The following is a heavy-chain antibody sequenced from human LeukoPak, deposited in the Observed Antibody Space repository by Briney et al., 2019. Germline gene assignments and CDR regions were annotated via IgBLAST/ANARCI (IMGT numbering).Heavy chain of an antibody. J-gene: IGHJ6*03. CDR2: IYYSSST. CDR3: ARTTEAHSWLTRYYTYYMHV. CDR1: GGSISSNY. Sequence: SETLSLTCTVSGGSISSNYWCWIWQPPRTGLERMGIIYYSSSTNYSPSLKKRVTISVDTSKNQFSLRLSSVTAADTAVYYCARTTEAHSWLTRYYTYYMHVWGKGATVTVSS. V-gene: IGHV4-59*01. D-gene: IGHD6-13*01.